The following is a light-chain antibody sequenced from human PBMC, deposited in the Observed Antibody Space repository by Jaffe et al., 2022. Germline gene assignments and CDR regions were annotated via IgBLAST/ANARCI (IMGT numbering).Light chain of an antibody. Sequence: QAVVTQEPSLTVSPGGTVTLTCGSTTGAVASFHYPYWFQQKPGQAPRTLIYDTSNKYSWTPARFSGSLLGGKAALTLSGAQPEDEAEYYCSISDNGTPVFGGGTKLTVL. CDR2: DTS. V-gene: IGLV7-46*01. CDR3: SISDNGTPV. CDR1: TGAVASFHY. J-gene: IGLJ3*02.